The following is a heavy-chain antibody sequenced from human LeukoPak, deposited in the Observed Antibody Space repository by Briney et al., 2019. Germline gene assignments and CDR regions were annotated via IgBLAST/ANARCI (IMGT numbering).Heavy chain of an antibody. D-gene: IGHD3-22*01. CDR2: ISYDGSNK. Sequence: GGSLRLSCAASGFTFSSYAMHWVRQAPGKGLEWVAVISYDGSNKYYADSVKDRFTISRDNSKNTLYLQMNSLRAEDTAVYYCARDRFDSSGYYYPSYWGQGTLVTVSS. CDR1: GFTFSSYA. V-gene: IGHV3-30-3*01. J-gene: IGHJ4*02. CDR3: ARDRFDSSGYYYPSY.